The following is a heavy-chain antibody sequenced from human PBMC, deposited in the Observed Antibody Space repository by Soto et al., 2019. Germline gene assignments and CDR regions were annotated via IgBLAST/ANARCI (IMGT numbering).Heavy chain of an antibody. Sequence: ASVKVSCKASGYTFTGYYMHWVRQAPGQGLEWMGWINPNSGGTNYAQKFQGWVTMTRDTSISTAYMELSRLRSDDTAVYYCARDSVSEYSSGEDYGMDVWGQGTTVTVSS. CDR1: GYTFTGYY. V-gene: IGHV1-2*04. J-gene: IGHJ6*02. CDR3: ARDSVSEYSSGEDYGMDV. D-gene: IGHD6-19*01. CDR2: INPNSGGT.